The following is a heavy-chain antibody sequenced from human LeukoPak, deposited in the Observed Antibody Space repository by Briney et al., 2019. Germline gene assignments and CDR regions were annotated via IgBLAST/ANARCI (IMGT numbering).Heavy chain of an antibody. CDR2: IGGYNGNT. CDR1: GYTFISYG. J-gene: IGHJ6*02. V-gene: IGHV1-18*01. D-gene: IGHD3-10*01. CDR3: ARELGGAGSYFFPYYGMDV. Sequence: ASVKVSCKASGYTFISYGINWVRQAPGQGLEWMGWIGGYNGNTNYAQNLQGRVTMTRDTSTSTAYMELRSLRSDDTAVYYCARELGGAGSYFFPYYGMDVWGQGTTVTVSS.